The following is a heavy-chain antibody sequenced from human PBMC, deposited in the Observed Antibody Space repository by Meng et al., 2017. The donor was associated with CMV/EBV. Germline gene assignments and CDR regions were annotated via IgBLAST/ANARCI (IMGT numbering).Heavy chain of an antibody. V-gene: IGHV4-4*02. CDR3: ARALGGPLRFLE. D-gene: IGHD3-3*01. J-gene: IGHJ4*02. Sequence: CAVSGGSISSSNCWSCVRQPPGKGLEWIGEIYHSGSTNYNPSLKSRVTISVDKSKNQFSLKLSSVTAADTAVYYCARALGGPLRFLEWGQGTLVTVSS. CDR1: GGSISSSNC. CDR2: IYHSGST.